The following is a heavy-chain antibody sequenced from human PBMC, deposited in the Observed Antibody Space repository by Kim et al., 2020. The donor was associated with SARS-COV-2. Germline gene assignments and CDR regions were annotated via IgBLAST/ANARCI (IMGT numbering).Heavy chain of an antibody. Sequence: GGSLRLSCAASGFTFSTYAMRWVRQTPGKRLEWVSTISSSGAGTYYADSVKGRFTISRDNSKNTVHLQMNSLRAEDTAVYYCTKDGEAAGTKNVKYFDYWGQGNLVTVSS. CDR3: TKDGEAAGTKNVKYFDY. CDR1: GFTFSTYA. D-gene: IGHD6-13*01. V-gene: IGHV3-23*01. CDR2: ISSSGAGT. J-gene: IGHJ4*02.